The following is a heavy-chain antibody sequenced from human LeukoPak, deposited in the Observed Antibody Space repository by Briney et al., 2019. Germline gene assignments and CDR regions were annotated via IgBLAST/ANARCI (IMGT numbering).Heavy chain of an antibody. Sequence: SETLSLTCTVSGGSISSYYWSWIRQPPGKGLEWIGYIYYSGSTNHNPSLKSRVTISVDTSKNQLSLKLSSVTAADTAVYYCARRPAHYYGMDVWGQGTTVTVSS. J-gene: IGHJ6*02. CDR1: GGSISSYY. V-gene: IGHV4-59*08. CDR2: IYYSGST. CDR3: ARRPAHYYGMDV.